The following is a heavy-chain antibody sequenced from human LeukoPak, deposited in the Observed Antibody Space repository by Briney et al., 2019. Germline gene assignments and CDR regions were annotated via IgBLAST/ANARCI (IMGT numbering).Heavy chain of an antibody. D-gene: IGHD1-7*01. CDR2: IYYSGGT. V-gene: IGHV4-59*12. Sequence: SETLSLTCTVSGDSFNYYFYSWIRQPPGKGLEWIGHIYYSGGTNYNPSFKSRVFMSVDPSKSQLALNLRSVTAADTAVYYCARESGTTGLSWFDPWGQGTLVTVSS. CDR3: ARESGTTGLSWFDP. CDR1: GDSFNYYF. J-gene: IGHJ5*02.